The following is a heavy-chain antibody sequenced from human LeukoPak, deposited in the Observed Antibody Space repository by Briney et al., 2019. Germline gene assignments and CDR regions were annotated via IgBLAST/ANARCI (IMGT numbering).Heavy chain of an antibody. CDR2: MNPNSGNT. Sequence: ASVKVSCKASGYTFTSYDINWVRQATGQGLEWMGWMNPNSGNTGYAQKFQGRVTMTGNTSISTAYMELSSLRSEDTAVYYCARGSKEDYYDSSGYLLEDYWGQGTLVTVSS. CDR3: ARGSKEDYYDSSGYLLEDY. D-gene: IGHD3-22*01. J-gene: IGHJ4*02. CDR1: GYTFTSYD. V-gene: IGHV1-8*01.